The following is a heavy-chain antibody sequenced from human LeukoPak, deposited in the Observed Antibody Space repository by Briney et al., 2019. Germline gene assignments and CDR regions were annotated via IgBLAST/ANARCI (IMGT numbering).Heavy chain of an antibody. CDR1: GFTFSSYG. Sequence: PGGSLRLSCAASGFTFSSYGMHWVRQAPGKGLEWVAFIRYDGSNKYYADSVKGRFTISRDNSKNTLYLQMNSLRAEDTAVYYYTYCGGDCYSWFDPWGQGTLVTVSS. V-gene: IGHV3-30*02. CDR2: IRYDGSNK. CDR3: TYCGGDCYSWFDP. D-gene: IGHD2-21*02. J-gene: IGHJ5*02.